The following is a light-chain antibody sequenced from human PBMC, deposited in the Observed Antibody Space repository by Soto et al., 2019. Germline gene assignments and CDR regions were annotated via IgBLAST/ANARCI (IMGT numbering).Light chain of an antibody. CDR2: GVS. CDR1: QSVNSIY. CDR3: QQYGSSVYS. J-gene: IGKJ2*03. V-gene: IGKV3-20*01. Sequence: EVVLTQSPGTLSLSPGERATLSCRASQSVNSIYLAWYQYKPGQAPRLLIYGVSSRATGIPDRFSRSGSGTDFALPIGRLEPEDFSVYYCQQYGSSVYSFGQGTKLETK.